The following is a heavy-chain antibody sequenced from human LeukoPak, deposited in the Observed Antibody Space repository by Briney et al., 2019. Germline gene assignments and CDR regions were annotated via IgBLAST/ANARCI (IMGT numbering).Heavy chain of an antibody. CDR3: ARLGEEYTSSSGGLDS. V-gene: IGHV5-51*01. CDR2: IYPGDSDT. Sequence: GESLKISCQGSGYSFTTYWIGWVRQMPGKGLEWMGIIYPGDSDTRYSPSFQGQDTISADTSISTAYLQWSSLKASDTAMYYCARLGEEYTSSSGGLDSWGQGTLVTVSS. J-gene: IGHJ4*02. D-gene: IGHD6-6*01. CDR1: GYSFTTYW.